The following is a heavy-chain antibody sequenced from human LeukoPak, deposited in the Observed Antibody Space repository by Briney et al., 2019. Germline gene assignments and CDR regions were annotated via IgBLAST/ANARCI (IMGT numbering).Heavy chain of an antibody. J-gene: IGHJ4*02. CDR3: ARAECDILTGYYYFGY. V-gene: IGHV1-2*02. CDR1: GYTFTGYY. Sequence: ASVKVSCKASGYTFTGYYMHWVRQAPGQGLEWMGWINPNSGGTNYAQKFQGRVTMTRDTSISTAYMELSRLRSDDTAVYYCARAECDILTGYYYFGYWGQGTLVTVSS. D-gene: IGHD3-9*01. CDR2: INPNSGGT.